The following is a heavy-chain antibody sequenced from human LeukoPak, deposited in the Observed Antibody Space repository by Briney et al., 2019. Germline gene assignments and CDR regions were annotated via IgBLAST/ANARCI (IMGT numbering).Heavy chain of an antibody. J-gene: IGHJ4*02. D-gene: IGHD4-23*01. CDR1: GGSISSGSYY. CDR3: ARLVGGGNAWN. V-gene: IGHV4-61*02. Sequence: PSETLSLTCTVSGGSISSGSYYYNWIRQPAGEGLEWIGRIYTSGSTNYNPSLKSRVSISVDTSKNQFSLKLSSVTAADTTVYYCARLVGGGNAWNWGQGTLVTVSS. CDR2: IYTSGST.